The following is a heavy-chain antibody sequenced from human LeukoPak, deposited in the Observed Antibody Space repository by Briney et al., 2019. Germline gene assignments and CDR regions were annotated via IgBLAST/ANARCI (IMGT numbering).Heavy chain of an antibody. CDR2: ISNSGSTI. CDR3: ARDAYGSGSYYNPSGYFDY. Sequence: GGSLRLSCAASGFTYSSYEMNWVRQAPGKGLEWVSYISNSGSTIYYTDSVKGRFTISRDNAKNSLYLQMNSLRAEDTAVYYCARDAYGSGSYYNPSGYFDYWGQGTLVTVSS. V-gene: IGHV3-48*03. CDR1: GFTYSSYE. D-gene: IGHD3-10*01. J-gene: IGHJ4*02.